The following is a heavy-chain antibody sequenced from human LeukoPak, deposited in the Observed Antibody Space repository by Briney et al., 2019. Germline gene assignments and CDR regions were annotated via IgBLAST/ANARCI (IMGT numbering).Heavy chain of an antibody. D-gene: IGHD6-19*01. CDR3: AGAAVADYFDY. J-gene: IGHJ4*02. Sequence: PGGSLTLSCPASGFTFSSYAMHWVRQAPDKRLEGVAVISSDGNNEYYTDSVKGRVTISRDNSQNTLYLQMNSLRPEDTAVYYCAGAAVADYFDYWGQGTLVTVFS. CDR1: GFTFSSYA. V-gene: IGHV3-30-3*01. CDR2: ISSDGNNE.